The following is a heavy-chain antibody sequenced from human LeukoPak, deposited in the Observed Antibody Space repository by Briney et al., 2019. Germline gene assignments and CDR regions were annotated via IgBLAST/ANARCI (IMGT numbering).Heavy chain of an antibody. Sequence: SQTLSLTCAISGDSVSSNSAAWNWLRQSPSRDLEWLGRTYYRSKWYNDYAVSVKSRITINSDTSKNQFSLQLNSVTPEDTAVYYCARGGNWNDYRFDPWGQGTLVTVSS. V-gene: IGHV6-1*01. D-gene: IGHD1-1*01. CDR2: TYYRSKWYN. J-gene: IGHJ5*02. CDR3: ARGGNWNDYRFDP. CDR1: GDSVSSNSAA.